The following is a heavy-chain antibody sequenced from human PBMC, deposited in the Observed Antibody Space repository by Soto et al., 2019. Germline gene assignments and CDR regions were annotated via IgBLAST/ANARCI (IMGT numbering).Heavy chain of an antibody. V-gene: IGHV4-30-4*01. J-gene: IGHJ4*02. CDR1: GGSISSGDYY. Sequence: SETLSLTCTVSGGSISSGDYYWSWIRQPPGKGLEWIGYIYYSGSTYYNPSRKSRVTISVDTSKNQFSLKLISVTAADTAVYYCAGDHYYDSSGQLDYWGQGTLVTVSS. CDR3: AGDHYYDSSGQLDY. D-gene: IGHD3-22*01. CDR2: IYYSGST.